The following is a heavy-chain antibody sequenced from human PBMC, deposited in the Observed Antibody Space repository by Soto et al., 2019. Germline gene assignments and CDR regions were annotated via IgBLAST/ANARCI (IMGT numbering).Heavy chain of an antibody. J-gene: IGHJ6*03. CDR2: IYSSGST. CDR3: ARDSITMVRGVKNYYYYMDV. V-gene: IGHV4-59*01. Sequence: ETLSLTCTVSGGSISSYYWSWIRQPPEKGQEWIGYIYSSGSTNYTPSLKSRVTISVDTSKNQFSLKLSSVTAADTAVYYCARDSITMVRGVKNYYYYMDVWGKGTTVTVSS. D-gene: IGHD3-10*01. CDR1: GGSISSYY.